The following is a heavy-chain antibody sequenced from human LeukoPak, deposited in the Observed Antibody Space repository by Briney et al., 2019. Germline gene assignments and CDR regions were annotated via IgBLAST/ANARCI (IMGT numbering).Heavy chain of an antibody. D-gene: IGHD3-10*01. V-gene: IGHV4-34*01. CDR2: INHSGST. CDR3: ARMMVRGVILN. Sequence: SETLSLTCAVYGGSFSGYYWSWIRQPPGKGLEWIGEINHSGSTNYNPSPKSRVTISVDTSKNQFSLKLSSVTAADTAVYYCARMMVRGVILNWGQRTLVTVSS. J-gene: IGHJ4*02. CDR1: GGSFSGYY.